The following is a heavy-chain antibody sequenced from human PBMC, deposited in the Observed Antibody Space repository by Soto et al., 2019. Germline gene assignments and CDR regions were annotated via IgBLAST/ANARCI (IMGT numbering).Heavy chain of an antibody. CDR2: IIPIFGTA. Sequence: SVKVSCKASGGTFSSYAISWVRQAPGQGLEWMGGIIPIFGTANYAQKFQGRVTITADKSTSTAYMELSSLRSEDTAVYYCARANYDILTGYYPYYFDYWGQETLVTVSS. J-gene: IGHJ4*02. CDR1: GGTFSSYA. CDR3: ARANYDILTGYYPYYFDY. V-gene: IGHV1-69*06. D-gene: IGHD3-9*01.